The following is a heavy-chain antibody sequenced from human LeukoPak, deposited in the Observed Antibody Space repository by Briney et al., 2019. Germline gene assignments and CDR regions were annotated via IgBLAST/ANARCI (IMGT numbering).Heavy chain of an antibody. CDR3: ARDSDDILTGYALWDY. Sequence: GGSLRLSCAASGFTFSSYWMSWVRQAPGKGLEWVANIKQDGSEKYYVDSVQGRFTISRDNAQNSLYLQMSSLRAEDTAVYYCARDSDDILTGYALWDYWGQGTLVTVPS. V-gene: IGHV3-7*03. CDR2: IKQDGSEK. D-gene: IGHD3-9*01. J-gene: IGHJ4*02. CDR1: GFTFSSYW.